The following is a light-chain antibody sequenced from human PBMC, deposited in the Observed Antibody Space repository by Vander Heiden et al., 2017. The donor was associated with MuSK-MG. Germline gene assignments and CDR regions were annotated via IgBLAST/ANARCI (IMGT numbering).Light chain of an antibody. CDR2: RNN. V-gene: IGLV1-44*01. Sequence: QSVLTQPPSASGTPAQRVTIYCAGSSSNIGSNTVNWYQQLPGTAPKLLIYRNNQRPSGVPDRFSGSKSGTSASLAISGLQSEDEADYYCAAWDDSLNGPVFGGGTKLTVL. CDR3: AAWDDSLNGPV. J-gene: IGLJ2*01. CDR1: SSNIGSNT.